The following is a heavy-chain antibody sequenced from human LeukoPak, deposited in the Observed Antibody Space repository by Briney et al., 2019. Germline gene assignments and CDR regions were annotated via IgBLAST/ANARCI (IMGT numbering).Heavy chain of an antibody. J-gene: IGHJ6*03. Sequence: PGGSLRLSCAASGFTFSTYAMTWVHQAPGKGLEWVSLISGTGGSTYYADSVKGRFTISRDNSKNTLYLQMNSLRAEDTAVYYCARHGSITMVRGRLRYYYMDVWGKGTTVTISS. CDR1: GFTFSTYA. CDR2: ISGTGGST. V-gene: IGHV3-23*01. CDR3: ARHGSITMVRGRLRYYYMDV. D-gene: IGHD3-10*01.